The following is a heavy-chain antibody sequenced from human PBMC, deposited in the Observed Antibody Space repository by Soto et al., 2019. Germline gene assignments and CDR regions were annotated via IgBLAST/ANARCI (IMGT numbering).Heavy chain of an antibody. D-gene: IGHD3-22*01. V-gene: IGHV4-34*01. CDR1: GGSFSGYY. CDR2: INHSGST. J-gene: IGHJ4*02. Sequence: SETLSLTCAVYGGSFSGYYWSWIRQPPGKGLEWIGEINHSGSTNYNPSLKSRVTISVDTSKNQFSLKLSSVTAADTAVYYCARVPSPAMIVRRFDYWGQGTLVTVSS. CDR3: ARVPSPAMIVRRFDY.